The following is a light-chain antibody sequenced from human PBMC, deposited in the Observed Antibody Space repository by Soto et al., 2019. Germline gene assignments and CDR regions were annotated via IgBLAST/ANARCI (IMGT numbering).Light chain of an antibody. CDR2: EVS. CDR3: SSYAGSNYV. CDR1: RSDVGGYKY. Sequence: LTHPPSASWSPGQSVTISCTGTRSDVGGYKYVSWYQQHPGKAPKLMIYEVSKRPSGVPDRFSGSKSGNTASLTVSGLQAEDEADYYCSSYAGSNYVFGTGTKVTVL. V-gene: IGLV2-8*01. J-gene: IGLJ1*01.